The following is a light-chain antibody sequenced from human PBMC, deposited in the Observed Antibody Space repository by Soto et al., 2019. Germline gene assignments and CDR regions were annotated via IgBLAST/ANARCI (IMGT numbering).Light chain of an antibody. J-gene: IGKJ1*01. CDR3: HQYNDWPSGA. CDR2: DAS. CDR1: QSINRN. V-gene: IGKV3-15*01. Sequence: ETVMTQSPATLSVSPGERATLFCRASQSINRNLAWYQQKPGLAPRLLIFDASTRATSIPARFRGSGSGTEFTLTISGLQSEDSALYYCHQYNDWPSGAFGQGTKLEI.